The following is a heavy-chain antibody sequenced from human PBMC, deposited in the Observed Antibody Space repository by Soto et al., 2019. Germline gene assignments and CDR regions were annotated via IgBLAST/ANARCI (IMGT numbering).Heavy chain of an antibody. CDR2: ISSSSSYT. CDR3: AREGGLYYDYGMDV. CDR1: GFTFSDYY. J-gene: IGHJ6*02. D-gene: IGHD3-16*01. Sequence: QVQLVESGGGLVKPGGSLRLSCAASGFTFSDYYMSWIRQAPGKGLEWVSYISSSSSYTNYADSVKGRFTISRDNAKHSLYLQMNSLRAEDTAVYYWAREGGLYYDYGMDVWGQGTTVTVSS. V-gene: IGHV3-11*05.